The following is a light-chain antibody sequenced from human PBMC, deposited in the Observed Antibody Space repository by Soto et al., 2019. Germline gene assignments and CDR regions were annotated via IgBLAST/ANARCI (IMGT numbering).Light chain of an antibody. J-gene: IGLJ1*01. CDR1: KNDIGLYDF. V-gene: IGLV2-8*01. CDR2: EVV. Sequence: QSVLTQTPSASGSPGQSVTICFTGTKNDIGLYDFVFWYQHHPGKAPSLIIYEVVHRPSGVSDRFSGSKYGNTASLSVFGPQAEDEAEYYCSAYAGSPYLYVFGSGTKVTV. CDR3: SAYAGSPYLYV.